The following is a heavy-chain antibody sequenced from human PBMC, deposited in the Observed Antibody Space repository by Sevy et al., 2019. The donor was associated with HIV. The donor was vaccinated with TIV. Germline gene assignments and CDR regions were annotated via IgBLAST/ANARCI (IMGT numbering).Heavy chain of an antibody. J-gene: IGHJ4*02. CDR3: ARDPTIVGLVRGYCDY. Sequence: GGSLRLSCAASGFPFGTYAMHWVRQAPGKGLEWLGVIANEGNVYHSADSVKGRFTISRDNSSNTLSLQMNNLRVDDRPVYYGARDPTIVGLVRGYCDYWGQGTLVTVSS. D-gene: IGHD3-3*02. CDR1: GFPFGTYA. V-gene: IGHV3-30-3*01. CDR2: IANEGNVY.